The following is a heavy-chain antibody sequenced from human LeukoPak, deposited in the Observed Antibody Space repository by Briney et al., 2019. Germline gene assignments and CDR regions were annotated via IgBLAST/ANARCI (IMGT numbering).Heavy chain of an antibody. CDR1: GGSISSYY. Sequence: PSETLSLTCTVSGGSISSYYWSWIRQPPGKGLEWIGYIYYSGSTNYNPSLKSRVTISVDTSKNQFSLKLSSVTAADTAVYYCARQYRKRGYSSSWYGGFDYWGQGTLVTVSS. CDR3: ARQYRKRGYSSSWYGGFDY. J-gene: IGHJ4*02. V-gene: IGHV4-59*08. D-gene: IGHD6-13*01. CDR2: IYYSGST.